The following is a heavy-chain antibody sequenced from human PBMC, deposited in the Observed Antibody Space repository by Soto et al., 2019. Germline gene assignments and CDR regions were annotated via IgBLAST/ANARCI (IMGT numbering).Heavy chain of an antibody. Sequence: EVQLSESGGGLVQPGGSLRLSCVASGFTFSSYAMTWVRQAPGKGLEWVSAISGGGTNTYHADSVKGRVTMSRDNSKNTLYLQMNSLRAEDTAVYYCAKNVEPTPFYDYWGQGTLVTVSS. V-gene: IGHV3-23*01. CDR2: ISGGGTNT. CDR1: GFTFSSYA. D-gene: IGHD1-1*01. CDR3: AKNVEPTPFYDY. J-gene: IGHJ4*02.